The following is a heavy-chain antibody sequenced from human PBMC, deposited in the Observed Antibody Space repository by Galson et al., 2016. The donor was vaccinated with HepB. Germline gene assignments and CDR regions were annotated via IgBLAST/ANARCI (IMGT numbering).Heavy chain of an antibody. CDR3: ARESGAYYTHHDY. Sequence: SVKVSCKASGYTFITYYMHWVRQAPGQGPEWMGIINPSGGDATYAQRFQGRLTLTRASSTSTFYMELSSLSFEDTAVDYCARESGAYYTHHDYWRQGTLVTVSS. CDR2: INPSGGDA. V-gene: IGHV1-46*01. CDR1: GYTFITYY. D-gene: IGHD1-26*01. J-gene: IGHJ4*02.